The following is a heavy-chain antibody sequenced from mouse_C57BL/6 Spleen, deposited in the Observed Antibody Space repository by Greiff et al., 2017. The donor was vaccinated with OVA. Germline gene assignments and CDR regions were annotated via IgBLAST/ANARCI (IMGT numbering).Heavy chain of an antibody. CDR3: THYDGYYWFAY. D-gene: IGHD2-3*01. CDR2: IDPENGDT. J-gene: IGHJ3*01. CDR1: GFNIKDDY. V-gene: IGHV14-4*01. Sequence: VQLQQSGAELVRPGASVKLSCTASGFNIKDDYMHWVKQRPEQGLEWIGWIDPENGDTEYASKFHGKATITADTSSNTAYLQLSSLTSEDTAVYYCTHYDGYYWFAYWGQGTLVTVSA.